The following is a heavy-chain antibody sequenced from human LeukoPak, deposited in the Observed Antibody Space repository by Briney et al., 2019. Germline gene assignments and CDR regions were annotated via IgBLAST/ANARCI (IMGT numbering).Heavy chain of an antibody. Sequence: GGSLRLSCAASGFSFSNYDVHWVRQAPGKGLEWVAFIRYDGSDKYYADSVKGRSAISRDNSRNTLYLQMNSLRAEDTAVYYCAKDLPRGGSYLFDYWGQGTLVTVSS. CDR2: IRYDGSDK. D-gene: IGHD1-26*01. J-gene: IGHJ4*02. CDR3: AKDLPRGGSYLFDY. CDR1: GFSFSNYD. V-gene: IGHV3-30*02.